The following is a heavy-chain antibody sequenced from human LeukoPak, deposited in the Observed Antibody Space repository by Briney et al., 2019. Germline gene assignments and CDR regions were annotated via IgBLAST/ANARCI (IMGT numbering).Heavy chain of an antibody. CDR1: GDSISSSHW. J-gene: IGHJ4*02. Sequence: SGTLSLTCAVSGDSISSSHWWSWVRQPPGKGLEWIGEIYHSGTTNYNPSLKSRVTISVDKSKNQFSLRLTSVTAADTAVYYCSASWNYVVLYWGQGTLVTVSS. V-gene: IGHV4-4*02. D-gene: IGHD1-7*01. CDR3: SASWNYVVLY. CDR2: IYHSGTT.